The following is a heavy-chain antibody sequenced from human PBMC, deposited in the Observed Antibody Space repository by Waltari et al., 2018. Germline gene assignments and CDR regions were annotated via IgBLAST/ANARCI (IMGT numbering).Heavy chain of an antibody. Sequence: EVQLVESGGGLVQPGGSLRLSCAASGFTFGSYEMNWVRQAPRKGLEWVSYISSGGSTIHYADSVKGRFTISRDNAKNSLYLQMNSLRAEDTAVYYCARDFLGRGDYWGQGTLVTVSS. CDR2: ISSGGSTI. D-gene: IGHD3-3*01. CDR1: GFTFGSYE. CDR3: ARDFLGRGDY. V-gene: IGHV3-48*03. J-gene: IGHJ4*02.